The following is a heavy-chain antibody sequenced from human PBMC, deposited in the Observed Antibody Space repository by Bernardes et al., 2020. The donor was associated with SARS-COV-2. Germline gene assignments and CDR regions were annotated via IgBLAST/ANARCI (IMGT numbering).Heavy chain of an antibody. CDR2: INHSGST. D-gene: IGHD3-3*01. J-gene: IGHJ4*02. CDR3: ARGTGVERY. Sequence: SETLSLTCAVYGGSFRGYYWSWIRQPPGKGLEWIGEINHSGSTNYNPSLKSRVTISVDTSKNQFSLKLSSVTAADTAVYYCARGTGVERYWGQGTLVTVSS. V-gene: IGHV4-34*01. CDR1: GGSFRGYY.